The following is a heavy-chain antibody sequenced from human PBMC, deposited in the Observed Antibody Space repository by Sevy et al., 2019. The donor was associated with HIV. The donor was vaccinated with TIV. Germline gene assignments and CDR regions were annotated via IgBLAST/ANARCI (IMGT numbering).Heavy chain of an antibody. V-gene: IGHV3-30*02. CDR2: IQFDGSSQ. J-gene: IGHJ4*02. CDR3: AKNTAAVGVGGFDY. D-gene: IGHD2-8*02. Sequence: GGSLRLSCAASGFTFSYSGMHWVRQAPGKGLERVTFIQFDGSSQYYAESVKGRFTILRDNTKNTLYLQMNSLRRDDTAVYYCAKNTAAVGVGGFDYWGQGALVTVSS. CDR1: GFTFSYSG.